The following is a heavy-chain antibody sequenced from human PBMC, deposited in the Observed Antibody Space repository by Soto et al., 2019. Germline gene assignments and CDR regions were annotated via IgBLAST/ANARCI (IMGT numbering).Heavy chain of an antibody. CDR2: IDASGGYT. CDR1: GFTFTDYA. Sequence: EVQLLESGGGLLQPGRSLRLSCAASGFTFTDYAMSWVRQAPGKGLEWVSLIDASGGYTYYADSVKGRFTISRDNSRKPLYLQMNSLRAEDTAVYYCAKDRKAGPPYSFDYWRQGSLVTVSS. CDR3: AKDRKAGPPYSFDY. D-gene: IGHD6-13*01. J-gene: IGHJ4*02. V-gene: IGHV3-23*01.